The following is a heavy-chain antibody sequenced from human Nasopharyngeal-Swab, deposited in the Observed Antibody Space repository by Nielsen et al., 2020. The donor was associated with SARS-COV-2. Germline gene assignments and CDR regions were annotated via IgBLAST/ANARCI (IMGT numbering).Heavy chain of an antibody. V-gene: IGHV4-34*01. Sequence: WIRQPPGKGLEWIGEINHSGSTNYNPSLKSRVTISVDTSKNQFSLKLSSVTAADTAVYYCARGGNGDYVRSYYYYYGMDAWGQGTTVTVSS. J-gene: IGHJ6*02. D-gene: IGHD4-17*01. CDR2: INHSGST. CDR3: ARGGNGDYVRSYYYYYGMDA.